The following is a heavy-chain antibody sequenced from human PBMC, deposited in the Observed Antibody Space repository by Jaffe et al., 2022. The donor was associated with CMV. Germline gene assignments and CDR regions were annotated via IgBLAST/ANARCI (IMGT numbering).Heavy chain of an antibody. V-gene: IGHV3-15*01. D-gene: IGHD1-26*01. CDR3: GTGSAFDI. CDR1: GFTFSKAY. J-gene: IGHJ3*02. Sequence: EVQLVESGGGLVQPGGSLRLSCAASGFTFSKAYMSWVRQAPGEGLDWVGQIKTKSEGGTTDYAPPVKGRFTISRDDSTNTLYLQMNSLKSEDTAIYYCGTGSAFDIWGQGTMVTVSS. CDR2: IKTKSEGGTT.